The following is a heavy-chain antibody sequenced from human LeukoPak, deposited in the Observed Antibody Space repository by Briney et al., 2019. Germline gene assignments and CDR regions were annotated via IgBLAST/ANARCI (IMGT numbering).Heavy chain of an antibody. Sequence: GGSLRLSCAASGFTFSIHAMSWVRQAPGKGLGWVSGISWNSGSIGYADSVKGRFTISRDNAKNSLYLQMNSLRAEDTALYYCAKDLGDFWSGYPFYYGMDVWGQGTTVTVSS. D-gene: IGHD3-3*01. J-gene: IGHJ6*02. CDR1: GFTFSIHA. CDR2: ISWNSGSI. CDR3: AKDLGDFWSGYPFYYGMDV. V-gene: IGHV3-9*01.